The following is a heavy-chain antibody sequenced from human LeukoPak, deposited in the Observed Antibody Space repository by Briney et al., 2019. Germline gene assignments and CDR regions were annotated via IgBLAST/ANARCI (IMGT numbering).Heavy chain of an antibody. V-gene: IGHV1-18*01. CDR3: ASGSSGWYKGDFDY. Sequence: ASVKVSCKASGYTFTSYDINWVRQATGQGLEWMGWISAYNGNTNYAQKLQGRVTMTTDTSTSTAYMELRSLRSDDTAVYYCASGSSGWYKGDFDYWGQGTLVTVSS. CDR1: GYTFTSYD. J-gene: IGHJ4*02. D-gene: IGHD6-19*01. CDR2: ISAYNGNT.